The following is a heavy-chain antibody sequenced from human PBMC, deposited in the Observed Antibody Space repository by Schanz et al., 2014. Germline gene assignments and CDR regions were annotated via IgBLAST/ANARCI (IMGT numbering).Heavy chain of an antibody. CDR1: RLNFNNAW. CDR2: IKSQFDVETA. J-gene: IGHJ6*02. CDR3: ATGGTSIVRYWFSGLDV. Sequence: EVQLEESGGGLVKPGGSLKLSCAASRLNFNNAWMHWVRQAPGKGLEWVGRIKSQFDVETADYGAAVRGRFTISREDSENSLYLQMINLESENTDVYYWATGGTSIVRYWFSGLDVWGQGTTVIVS. D-gene: IGHD6-25*01. V-gene: IGHV3-15*01.